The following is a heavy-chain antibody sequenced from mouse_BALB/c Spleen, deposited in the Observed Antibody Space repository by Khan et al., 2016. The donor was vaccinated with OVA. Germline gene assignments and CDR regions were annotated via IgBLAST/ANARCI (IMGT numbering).Heavy chain of an antibody. CDR1: GYSFTGYF. CDR2: INPHIGEA. V-gene: IGHV1-20*02. J-gene: IGHJ2*01. CDR3: ARKNGSDFDY. Sequence: VQLKQSGPELVKPGASVKISCTASGYSFTGYFMNWVMQSHGKSLEWIGRINPHIGEAFYNQKFKGKATLTVDESSSTSYMELRSLASEDSAVYYCARKNGSDFDYWGQGTTLTVSS.